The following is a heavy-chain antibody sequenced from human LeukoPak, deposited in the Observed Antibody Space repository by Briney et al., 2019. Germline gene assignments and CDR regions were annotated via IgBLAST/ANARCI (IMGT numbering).Heavy chain of an antibody. J-gene: IGHJ4*02. CDR1: GYTFTSYG. V-gene: IGHV1-18*01. CDR3: ARARYCSSTSCLGPLDY. D-gene: IGHD2-2*01. Sequence: ASVRVSCKASGYTFTSYGISWVRQAPGQGLEWMGWISAYNGNTNYAQKLQGRVTMTTDTSTSTAYMELRSLRSDDTAVYYCARARYCSSTSCLGPLDYWGQGTLVTVSS. CDR2: ISAYNGNT.